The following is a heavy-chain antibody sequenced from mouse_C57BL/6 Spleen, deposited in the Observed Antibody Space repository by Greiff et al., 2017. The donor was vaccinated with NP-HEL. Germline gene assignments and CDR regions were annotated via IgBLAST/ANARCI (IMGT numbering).Heavy chain of an antibody. CDR3: ARLDSSGYVGYAMDY. Sequence: EVQLVESGGGLVKPGGSLKLSCAASGFTFSDYGMHWVRQAPEKGLEWVAYISSGSSTIYYADTVKGRFTISRDNAKNTLFLQMTSLRSEDTAMYYCARLDSSGYVGYAMDYWGQGTSVTVSS. V-gene: IGHV5-17*01. CDR1: GFTFSDYG. CDR2: ISSGSSTI. J-gene: IGHJ4*01. D-gene: IGHD3-2*02.